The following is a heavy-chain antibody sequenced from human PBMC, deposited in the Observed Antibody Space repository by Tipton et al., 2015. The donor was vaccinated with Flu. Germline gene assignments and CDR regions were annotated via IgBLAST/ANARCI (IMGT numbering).Heavy chain of an antibody. V-gene: IGHV4-39*07. J-gene: IGHJ6*02. CDR3: ARDLWNDRRAYYYYGVDG. Sequence: TLSLTCTVSGDSISTTIYYWGWVRQPPGKGLEWIGSIYYSGTTYYNPSLKSRVTISVDSSKNEFSLTLASLAAADTAVYYCARDLWNDRRAYYYYGVDGWCQGTTVTVSS. CDR2: IYYSGTT. D-gene: IGHD1-1*01. CDR1: GDSISTTIYY.